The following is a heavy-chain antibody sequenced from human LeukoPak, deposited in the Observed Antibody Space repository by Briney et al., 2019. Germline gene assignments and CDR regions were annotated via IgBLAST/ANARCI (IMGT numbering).Heavy chain of an antibody. Sequence: SVKVSCKASGGTFTSYAISWVRQAPGQGLEWMGGIIPIFGTANYAQKFQGRVTITADESTSTAYMELSSLRSEDTAVYYCAGGRGYSYGPKEPWGQGTLVTVSS. CDR3: AGGRGYSYGPKEP. J-gene: IGHJ5*02. D-gene: IGHD5-18*01. CDR2: IIPIFGTA. V-gene: IGHV1-69*13. CDR1: GGTFTSYA.